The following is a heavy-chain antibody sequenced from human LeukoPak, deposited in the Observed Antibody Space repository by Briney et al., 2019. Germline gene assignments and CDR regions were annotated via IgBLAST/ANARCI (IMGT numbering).Heavy chain of an antibody. CDR1: GFTFRSYG. CDR3: AHRLG. CDR2: LRYDGSNK. Sequence: TGGSLRLSCAASGFTFRSYGMHWVRQAPGKGLGWVAFLRYDGSNKYYAHSVKGRFTISRDNSKNTLYLQMNSLRAEDTAVYYCAHRLGWGQGTLVTVSS. D-gene: IGHD3-9*01. V-gene: IGHV3-30*02. J-gene: IGHJ4*02.